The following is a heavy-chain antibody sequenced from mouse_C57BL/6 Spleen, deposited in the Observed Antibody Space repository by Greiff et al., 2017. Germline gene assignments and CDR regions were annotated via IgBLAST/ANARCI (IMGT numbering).Heavy chain of an antibody. CDR3: ARDEENHYFDY. Sequence: EVQLQESGPGLVKPSQSLSLTCSVTGYSITSGYYWNWIRQFPGNKLEWMGYISYDGSNNYNPSLKNRIPITRDTSKNKFFLKLNSVTTEDAATYDCARDEENHYFDYWGQGTSLTVSS. V-gene: IGHV3-6*01. CDR2: ISYDGSN. J-gene: IGHJ2*02. CDR1: GYSITSGYY.